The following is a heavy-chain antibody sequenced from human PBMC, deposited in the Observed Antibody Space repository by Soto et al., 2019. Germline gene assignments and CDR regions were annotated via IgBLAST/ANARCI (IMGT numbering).Heavy chain of an antibody. CDR3: ARDRGSGSYYARFDY. CDR1: GYTFTSYG. D-gene: IGHD1-26*01. V-gene: IGHV1-18*01. CDR2: ISPYNHYT. J-gene: IGHJ4*02. Sequence: GASVKASCKASGYTFTSYGISWVRQAPGQGLEWMGWISPYNHYTNYAQKLQGRVTMTTDTSTSTAYMELRSLRSDDTAVYYCARDRGSGSYYARFDYWGQGTLVTVSS.